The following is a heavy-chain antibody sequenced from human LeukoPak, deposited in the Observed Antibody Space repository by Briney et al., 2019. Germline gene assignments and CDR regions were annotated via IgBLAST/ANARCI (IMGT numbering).Heavy chain of an antibody. CDR2: INHSGST. CDR3: ATTTEGGFDY. CDR1: GGSFSGYY. V-gene: IGHV4-34*01. J-gene: IGHJ4*02. D-gene: IGHD5-12*01. Sequence: PSETLSLTCAVYGGSFSGYYWSWIRQPPGKGLEWIGEINHSGSTNYNPSLKSRVTISVDTSKNQFSLKLSSVTAAGTAVYYCATTTEGGFDYWGQGTLVTVSS.